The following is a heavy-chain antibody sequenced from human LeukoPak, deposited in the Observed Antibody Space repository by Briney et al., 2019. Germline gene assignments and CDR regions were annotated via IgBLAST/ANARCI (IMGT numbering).Heavy chain of an antibody. CDR1: GFTFSTYY. V-gene: IGHV3-21*01. Sequence: GGSETLSCAASGFTFSTYYMNWVRQAPGKGLEWVSFITGSSSYIYYTDSVKGRITISRDNAKNSQFLQMNSLRDEDTAVYYCASGLSSSPFFDYWGQGTLVTVSS. D-gene: IGHD6-6*01. J-gene: IGHJ4*02. CDR2: ITGSSSYI. CDR3: ASGLSSSPFFDY.